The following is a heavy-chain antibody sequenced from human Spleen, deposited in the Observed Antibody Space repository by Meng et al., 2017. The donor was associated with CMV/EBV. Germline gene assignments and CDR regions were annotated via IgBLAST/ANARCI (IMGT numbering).Heavy chain of an antibody. CDR1: GFTFRGSA. CDR3: TRHGSGSHDY. Sequence: VRLGGSGGGLVQPGGSLKLSWAASGFTFRGSAMHWVRQASGKGLEWVGRIRSKANSYATAYAASVKGRFTISRDDSKNTAYLQMNSLKTEDTAVYYCTRHGSGSHDYWGQGTLVTVSS. J-gene: IGHJ4*02. V-gene: IGHV3-73*02. CDR2: IRSKANSYAT. D-gene: IGHD1-26*01.